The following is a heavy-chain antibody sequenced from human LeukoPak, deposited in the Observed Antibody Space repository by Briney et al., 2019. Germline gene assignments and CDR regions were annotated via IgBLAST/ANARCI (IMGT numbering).Heavy chain of an antibody. V-gene: IGHV4-59*01. CDR2: IYYSGST. J-gene: IGHJ4*02. CDR3: AGAYSSGRSYFDY. Sequence: SETLSLTCAVYGGSFSGYYWSWIRQPPGKGLEWIGYIYYSGSTSYNPSLKSRLTISVGTSKNQFSLRLTSVTAADTAVYFCAGAYSSGRSYFDYWGQGTLVTVST. D-gene: IGHD6-19*01. CDR1: GGSFSGYY.